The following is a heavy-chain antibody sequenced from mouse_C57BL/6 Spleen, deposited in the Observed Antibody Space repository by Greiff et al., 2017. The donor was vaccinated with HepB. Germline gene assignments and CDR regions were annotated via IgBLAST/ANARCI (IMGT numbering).Heavy chain of an antibody. CDR3: ARWSLGLDDAMDY. CDR2: LDPSDSYT. D-gene: IGHD3-1*01. Sequence: QVQLQQPGAELVMPGASVKLSCKASGYTFTSYWMHWVKQRPGQGLEWIGELDPSDSYTNYNQKFKGKSTLTVDKSSNTAYMQLRSLTSEDSAVYYYARWSLGLDDAMDYWGQGTSVTVSS. V-gene: IGHV1-69*01. CDR1: GYTFTSYW. J-gene: IGHJ4*01.